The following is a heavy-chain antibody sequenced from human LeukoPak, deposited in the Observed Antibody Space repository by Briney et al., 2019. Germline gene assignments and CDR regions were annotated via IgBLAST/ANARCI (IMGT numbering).Heavy chain of an antibody. CDR1: GGSISSYY. Sequence: SETLSLTCTVSGGSISSYYWSWIRQPAGKGLEWIGRIYTSGSTNYNPSLKSRVTMSVDTSKNQFSLKLRSATAADTAVYYCARDRLDIVVFPPSKHRRYMDVWGKGTTVTVSS. CDR2: IYTSGST. V-gene: IGHV4-4*07. CDR3: ARDRLDIVVFPPSKHRRYMDV. D-gene: IGHD2-2*03. J-gene: IGHJ6*03.